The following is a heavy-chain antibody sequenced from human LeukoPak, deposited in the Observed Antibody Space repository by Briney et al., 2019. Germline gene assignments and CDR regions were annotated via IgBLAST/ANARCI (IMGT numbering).Heavy chain of an antibody. CDR2: IYYSGST. CDR1: GGSISSGGYY. J-gene: IGHJ4*02. CDR3: ASDYYDSSGYTYYFDY. V-gene: IGHV4-31*03. D-gene: IGHD3-22*01. Sequence: PSQTLSLTCTVSGGSISSGGYYWSWIRRHPGKGLEWIGYIYYSGSTYYNPSLKSRVTISVDTSRNQFSLKLSSVTAADTAVYYCASDYYDSSGYTYYFDYWGQGTLVTVSS.